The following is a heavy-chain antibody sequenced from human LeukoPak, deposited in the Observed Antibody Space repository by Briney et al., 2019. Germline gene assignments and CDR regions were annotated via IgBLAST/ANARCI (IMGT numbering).Heavy chain of an antibody. J-gene: IGHJ5*02. CDR1: GGSFSGYY. V-gene: IGHV4-34*01. CDR2: INHSGST. Sequence: PSETLSLTCAVYGGSFSGYYWSWIRQPPGKGLEWIGEINHSGSTNYNPSLKSRVTISVDTSKNQFSLKLSSVTAADTAVYYCARVRKQQLVRGWFDTWGQGTLVTVSS. D-gene: IGHD6-13*01. CDR3: ARVRKQQLVRGWFDT.